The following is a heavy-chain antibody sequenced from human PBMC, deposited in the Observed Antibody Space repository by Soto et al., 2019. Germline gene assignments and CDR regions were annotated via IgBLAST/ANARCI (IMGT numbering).Heavy chain of an antibody. V-gene: IGHV1-8*01. D-gene: IGHD6-13*01. CDR3: ARVSSSSWYFYYYYGMDV. J-gene: IGHJ6*02. CDR1: GYTFTSYD. CDR2: MNPNSGNT. Sequence: ASVKVSCKASGYTFTSYDINWVRQATGQGLEWMGWMNPNSGNTGYAQKFQGRVTMTRNTSISTAYMELSSLRSEDTAVYYCARVSSSSWYFYYYYGMDVWGQGXTVTVYS.